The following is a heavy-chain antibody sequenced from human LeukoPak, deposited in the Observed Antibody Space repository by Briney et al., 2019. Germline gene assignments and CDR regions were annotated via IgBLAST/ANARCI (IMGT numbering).Heavy chain of an antibody. CDR1: GFTVSSNY. Sequence: GGSLRLSCTASGFTVSSNYMSWVRQAPGKGLEWVSVIYSGGTTYSADSVKGRFTISRDNSKNTLYLQMNSLRAEDTAVYYCASSSDIYGSGSYFNSLGDVWGKGTTVSISS. V-gene: IGHV3-53*01. CDR2: IYSGGTT. CDR3: ASSSDIYGSGSYFNSLGDV. J-gene: IGHJ6*04. D-gene: IGHD3-10*01.